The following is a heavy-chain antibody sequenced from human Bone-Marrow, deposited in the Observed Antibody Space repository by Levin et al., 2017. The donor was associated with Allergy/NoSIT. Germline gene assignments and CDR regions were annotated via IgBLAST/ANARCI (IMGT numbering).Heavy chain of an antibody. D-gene: IGHD4-17*01. CDR2: ISYDATNT. J-gene: IGHJ6*02. Sequence: GESLKISCAAPASTFNIYGMHWVRQAPGKGLEWVAAISYDATNTKYADSVEGRFTISRDKSTNILYLHMNSLRVEDTAVYYCAKDLSLDYGYYYGLDVWGQGTTVTVSS. CDR3: AKDLSLDYGYYYGLDV. V-gene: IGHV3-30*18. CDR1: ASTFNIYG.